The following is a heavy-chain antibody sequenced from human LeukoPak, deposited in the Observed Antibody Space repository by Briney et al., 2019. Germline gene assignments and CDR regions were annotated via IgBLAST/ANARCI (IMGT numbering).Heavy chain of an antibody. D-gene: IGHD6-13*01. CDR2: MNPNSGNT. V-gene: IGHV1-8*01. CDR3: ARVGIAAAGHFDY. CDR1: GYTFTSYD. J-gene: IGHJ4*02. Sequence: ASVKVSGKASGYTFTSYDINWVRQATGQGLEWMGWMNPNSGNTGYAQKFQGRVTMTRNTSISTAYMELSSLRSEDTAVYYCARVGIAAAGHFDYWGQGTLVTVSS.